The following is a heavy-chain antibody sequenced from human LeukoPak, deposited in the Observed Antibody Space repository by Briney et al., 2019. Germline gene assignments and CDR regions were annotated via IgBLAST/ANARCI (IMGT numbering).Heavy chain of an antibody. V-gene: IGHV3-23*01. Sequence: SGGSLRLSCVASGFSFGNYAMSWVRQAPGKGLQWVSQISGTGGATWYAGFARDRFPISRDNSKKTLYLQMSGLRVEDTAMYYCVKDPRDTYGTNWFVSWGQGTLLIVSS. J-gene: IGHJ5*01. CDR3: VKDPRDTYGTNWFVS. D-gene: IGHD2-21*01. CDR1: GFSFGNYA. CDR2: ISGTGGAT.